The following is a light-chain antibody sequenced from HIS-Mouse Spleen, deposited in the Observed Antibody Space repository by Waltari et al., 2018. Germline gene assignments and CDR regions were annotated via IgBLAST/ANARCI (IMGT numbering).Light chain of an antibody. J-gene: IGLJ3*02. CDR1: SSNIGSNY. CDR3: AAWDDSLSGQV. Sequence: QSVLTQPPSASGTPGQRVTISCSGSSSNIGSNYVYWYQQLPGTAPKLLIYRNNQRPSGVPDRFSGSKSGTSAEDEADYYCAAWDDSLSGQVFGGGTKLTVL. CDR2: RNN. V-gene: IGLV1-47*01.